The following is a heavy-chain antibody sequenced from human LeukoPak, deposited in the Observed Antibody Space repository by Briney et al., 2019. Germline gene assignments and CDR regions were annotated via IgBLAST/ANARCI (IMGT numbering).Heavy chain of an antibody. J-gene: IGHJ4*02. V-gene: IGHV4-59*01. D-gene: IGHD3-22*01. CDR3: AGASYDSSGVH. Sequence: PSQTLSLTCTVSGGSISSYYWSWVRQPPGKGLEWVGDIYYSGSTNYNPSLKSRATIAVDTSKNQFSLKLSSVTAADTAVYYCAGASYDSSGVHWGQGTLVTVSS. CDR1: GGSISSYY. CDR2: IYYSGST.